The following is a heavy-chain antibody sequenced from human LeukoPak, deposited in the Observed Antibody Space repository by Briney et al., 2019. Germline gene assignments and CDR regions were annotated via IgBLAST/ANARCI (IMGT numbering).Heavy chain of an antibody. D-gene: IGHD6-6*01. CDR3: ARDQIPPYIAARHDY. J-gene: IGHJ4*02. CDR1: GFTFSSYT. CDR2: ISSTSSYK. V-gene: IGHV3-21*01. Sequence: PGGSLRLSCAASGFTFSSYTMNWVRQAPGKGLEWVSSISSTSSYKYYADSVKGRFTISRDNAKNSLYLQMNSLRAEDTAVYYCARDQIPPYIAARHDYWGQGTLVTVSS.